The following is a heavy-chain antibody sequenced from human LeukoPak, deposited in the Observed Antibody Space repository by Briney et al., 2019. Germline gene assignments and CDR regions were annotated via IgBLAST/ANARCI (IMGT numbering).Heavy chain of an antibody. CDR1: GFTFSSYS. CDR2: ISSSSSYI. J-gene: IGHJ4*02. CDR3: ARDRLRYFDWLDY. D-gene: IGHD3-9*01. V-gene: IGHV3-21*01. Sequence: GGSLRLSCAASGFTFSSYSMNWVRQAPGKGLEWVSSISSSSSYIYYADSVKGRFTISRDNAKNSLYLQMNSLRAEDTVVYYCARDRLRYFDWLDYWGQGTLVTVSS.